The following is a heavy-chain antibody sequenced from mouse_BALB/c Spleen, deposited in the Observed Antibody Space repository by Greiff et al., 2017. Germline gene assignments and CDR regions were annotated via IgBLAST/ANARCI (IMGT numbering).Heavy chain of an antibody. J-gene: IGHJ2*01. D-gene: IGHD2-4*01. Sequence: QVQLKESGAELVKPGASVKLSCKASGYTFTSYWMHWVKQRPGQGLEWIGEINPSNGRTNYNEKFKSKATLTVDKSSSTAYMQLSSLTSEDSAVYYCARWGVYYDYDYWGQGTTLTVSS. CDR2: INPSNGRT. CDR3: ARWGVYYDYDY. V-gene: IGHV1S81*02. CDR1: GYTFTSYW.